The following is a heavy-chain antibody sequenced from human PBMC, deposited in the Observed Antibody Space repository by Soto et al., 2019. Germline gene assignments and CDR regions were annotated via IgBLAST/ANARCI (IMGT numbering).Heavy chain of an antibody. CDR2: IYYSGST. D-gene: IGHD1-7*01. CDR3: ARRYGTTFDY. CDR1: GGSISSYY. Sequence: SETLSLTCTVSGGSISSYYWSLIRQPPGKGLEWIGYIYYSGSTNYNPSLKSRVTISVDTSKSQFSLKLSSVTAADTAVYYCARRYGTTFDYWGQGTLVTVSS. J-gene: IGHJ4*02. V-gene: IGHV4-59*01.